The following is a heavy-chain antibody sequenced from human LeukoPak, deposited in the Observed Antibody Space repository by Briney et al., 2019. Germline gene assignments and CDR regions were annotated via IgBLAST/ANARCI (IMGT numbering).Heavy chain of an antibody. Sequence: PGGSLRLSCAASGFTFSSYAMSWVRQAPGKGLECVSVISGSAGSTFYADSVKGRFTISRDNSKNTLYLQMNSLRAEDTAVYYCAKTHLIPGRIVVVPAALGYFDYWGQGTLVTVSS. V-gene: IGHV3-23*01. D-gene: IGHD2-2*01. CDR3: AKTHLIPGRIVVVPAALGYFDY. CDR1: GFTFSSYA. J-gene: IGHJ4*02. CDR2: ISGSAGST.